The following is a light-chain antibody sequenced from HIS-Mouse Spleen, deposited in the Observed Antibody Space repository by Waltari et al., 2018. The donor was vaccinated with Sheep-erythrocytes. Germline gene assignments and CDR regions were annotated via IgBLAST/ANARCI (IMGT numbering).Light chain of an antibody. CDR1: ALPKKY. CDR3: YSTDSSGNHWV. Sequence: SYELTQPPSVSVSPGQTARITCSGDALPKKYAYWYQQKSGQAPVLVIYEDSKRPSGIPGRLSGSTAGTMATFTISGAQVEDEADYYCYSTDSSGNHWVFGGGTKLTVL. V-gene: IGLV3-10*01. CDR2: EDS. J-gene: IGLJ3*02.